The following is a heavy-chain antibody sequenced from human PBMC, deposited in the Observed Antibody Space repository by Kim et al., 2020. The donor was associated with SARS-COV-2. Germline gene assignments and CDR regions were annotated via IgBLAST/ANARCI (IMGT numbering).Heavy chain of an antibody. Sequence: SVKVSCKASGGTFSSYAISWVRQAPGQGLEWMGGTIPIFGTANYAQKFQGRVTITADESTSTAYMELSSLRSEDTAVYYCAREEWELTPGTRYYGMDVWGQGTTVTVSS. CDR1: GGTFSSYA. V-gene: IGHV1-69*13. D-gene: IGHD1-26*01. J-gene: IGHJ6*02. CDR2: TIPIFGTA. CDR3: AREEWELTPGTRYYGMDV.